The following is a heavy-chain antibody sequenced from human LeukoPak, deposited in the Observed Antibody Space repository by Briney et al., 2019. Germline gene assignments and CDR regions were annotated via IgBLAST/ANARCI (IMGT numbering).Heavy chain of an antibody. CDR1: GASVSGSAYY. D-gene: IGHD5-12*01. J-gene: IGHJ4*02. CDR2: IYYSGST. V-gene: IGHV4-39*07. Sequence: SETLSLTCTVSGASVSGSAYYWGWIRQPPGKGLEWIGNIYYSGSTYYNESLESRVTISIDTSKNQFSLKLSSVTAADTAVYYCAIGYSGYDYPFDYWGQGTLVTVSS. CDR3: AIGYSGYDYPFDY.